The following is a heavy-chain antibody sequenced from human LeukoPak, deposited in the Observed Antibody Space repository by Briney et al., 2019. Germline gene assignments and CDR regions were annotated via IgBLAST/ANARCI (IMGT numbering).Heavy chain of an antibody. V-gene: IGHV3-23*01. Sequence: GGSLRLSCSASGFTFSSYAMSWVRQAPGKGLEWVSAISGSGGSTYYADSVKGRFTISRDNSKNTLYLQMNSLRAEDTAVYYCAKVIVGATLFGYWGQGTLVTVSS. CDR2: ISGSGGST. D-gene: IGHD1-26*01. J-gene: IGHJ4*02. CDR1: GFTFSSYA. CDR3: AKVIVGATLFGY.